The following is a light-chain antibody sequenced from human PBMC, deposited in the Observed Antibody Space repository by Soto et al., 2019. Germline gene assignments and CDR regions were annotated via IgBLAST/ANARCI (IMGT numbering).Light chain of an antibody. CDR3: SSYTSSSTRV. Sequence: QSALTQPASVSGSPGQSITISCTGTSSDVGGYNYVSWYQQHPGKAPKLMIYEVSNRPSGVSNRFFGAKSDNTASLAISGLQAEDEADYYCSSYTSSSTRVFGGGTKLTVL. CDR1: SSDVGGYNY. CDR2: EVS. J-gene: IGLJ3*02. V-gene: IGLV2-14*01.